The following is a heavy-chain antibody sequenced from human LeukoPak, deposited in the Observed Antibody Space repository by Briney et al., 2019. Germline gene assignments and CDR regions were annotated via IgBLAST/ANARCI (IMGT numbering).Heavy chain of an antibody. CDR1: GFTFSSFA. V-gene: IGHV3-23*01. CDR2: ISGSGGTT. CDR3: AKDQYFDWLNWFDP. Sequence: GGSLRLSCAASGFTFSSFAMSWVRQAPGKGLEWVSAISGSGGTTHYADSVKGRFTISRDNSKNTLYLQMNSLRAEDTAVYYCAKDQYFDWLNWFDPWGQGTLVTVSS. D-gene: IGHD3-9*01. J-gene: IGHJ5*02.